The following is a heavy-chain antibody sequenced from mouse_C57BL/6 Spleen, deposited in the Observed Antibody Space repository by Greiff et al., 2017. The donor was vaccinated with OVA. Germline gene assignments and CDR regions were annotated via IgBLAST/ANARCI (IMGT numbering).Heavy chain of an antibody. CDR3: TRGGDGYYGAMDY. V-gene: IGHV5-9-1*02. J-gene: IGHJ4*01. D-gene: IGHD2-3*01. CDR1: GFTFSSYA. CDR2: ISSGGDYI. Sequence: EVKLMESGEGLVKPGGSLKLSCAASGFTFSSYAMSWVRQTPEKRLEWVAYISSGGDYIYYADTVKGRFTISRDNARNTLYLQMSSLKSEDTAMYYCTRGGDGYYGAMDYWGQGTSVTVSS.